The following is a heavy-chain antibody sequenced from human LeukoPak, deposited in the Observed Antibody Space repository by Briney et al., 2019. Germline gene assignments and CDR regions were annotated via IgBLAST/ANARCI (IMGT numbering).Heavy chain of an antibody. CDR3: AREVGTPQAFDI. V-gene: IGHV3-48*01. J-gene: IGHJ3*02. CDR1: RFTFSNYG. D-gene: IGHD1-26*01. Sequence: GGSLRLSCAASRFTFSNYGVNWVRQAPGKGLEWVSYINSRSSTIYYADSVRGRFTISRDNAKNSLYLQMNSLKAEDTAIYYCAREVGTPQAFDIWGRGTMVTVSS. CDR2: INSRSSTI.